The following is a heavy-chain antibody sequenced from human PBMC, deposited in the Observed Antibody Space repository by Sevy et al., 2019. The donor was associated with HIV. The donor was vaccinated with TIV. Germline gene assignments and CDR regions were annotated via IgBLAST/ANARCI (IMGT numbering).Heavy chain of an antibody. CDR1: GLTFITYA. CDR2: ISYDGSNK. J-gene: IGHJ4*01. CDR3: ARDSREWSVSPRPPDY. Sequence: GGSLRLSCAASGLTFITYAMHWVRQAPGKGLEWVAVISYDGSNKYYADSVKGRFTISRDNSKNTLYLQMNSLRDEDTAVYYCARDSREWSVSPRPPDYWGHGTLVTVSS. D-gene: IGHD3-3*01. V-gene: IGHV3-30-3*01.